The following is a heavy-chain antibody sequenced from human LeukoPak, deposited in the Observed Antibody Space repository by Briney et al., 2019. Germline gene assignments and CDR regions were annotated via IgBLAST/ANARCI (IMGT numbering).Heavy chain of an antibody. J-gene: IGHJ3*02. CDR3: AKEYAIFGVVMNAFDI. V-gene: IGHV3-23*01. Sequence: GGSLRLSCAASGFTFSSYAMSWVRQAPGKGLEWVSAISGRGGSTYYADSVKGRFTISRDNSKNTLYLQMNSLRAEDTAVYYCAKEYAIFGVVMNAFDIWGQGTMVTVSS. CDR2: ISGRGGST. D-gene: IGHD3-3*01. CDR1: GFTFSSYA.